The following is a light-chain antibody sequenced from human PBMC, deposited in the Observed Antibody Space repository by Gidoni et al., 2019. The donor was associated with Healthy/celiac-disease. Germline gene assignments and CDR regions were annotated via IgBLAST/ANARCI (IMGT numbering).Light chain of an antibody. CDR1: QSVSSN. J-gene: IGKJ2*01. CDR3: QQYNNWPFYT. CDR2: GAS. Sequence: EIVLTQSPATLSVSPGERATLSCRPSQSVSSNLAWYQQKPGQAPRLLIYGASTRATGIPARFSGSGSGTEFTLTISSLQSEDFAVYYCQQYNNWPFYTFGQGTKLEIK. V-gene: IGKV3-15*01.